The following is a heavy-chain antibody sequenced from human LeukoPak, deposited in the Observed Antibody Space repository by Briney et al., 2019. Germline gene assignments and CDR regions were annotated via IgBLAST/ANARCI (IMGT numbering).Heavy chain of an antibody. CDR3: ARLFNPWGVTDP. V-gene: IGHV4-61*01. CDR2: IYYSGST. D-gene: IGHD3-16*01. Sequence: PSETLSLTCTVSGGSISSSSYYWSWIRQPPGKGLEWIGYIYYSGSTNYNPSLKSRVTISVDTSKNQFSLKLSSVTAADTAVYYCARLFNPWGVTDPWGQGTLVTVSS. CDR1: GGSISSSSYY. J-gene: IGHJ5*02.